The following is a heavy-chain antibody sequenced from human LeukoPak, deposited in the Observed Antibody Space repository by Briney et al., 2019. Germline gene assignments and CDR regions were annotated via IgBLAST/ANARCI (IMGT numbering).Heavy chain of an antibody. CDR2: INQDGSEK. V-gene: IGHV3-7*01. CDR1: GFTFSSYW. D-gene: IGHD3-10*01. CDR3: ERGGFGELFSSDY. Sequence: GGSLRLSCAASGFTFSSYWMSWVRQAPGKGLEWVANINQDGSEKHYVDSVKGRFTISRDNAKNSLYLQMNSLRAEDTAVYYCERGGFGELFSSDYWGQGTLVTVSS. J-gene: IGHJ4*02.